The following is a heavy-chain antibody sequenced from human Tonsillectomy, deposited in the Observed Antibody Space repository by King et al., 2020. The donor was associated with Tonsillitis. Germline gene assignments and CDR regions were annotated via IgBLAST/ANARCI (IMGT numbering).Heavy chain of an antibody. J-gene: IGHJ4*02. CDR3: ARAHSSGSGSYN. CDR1: GFTFSSYA. Sequence: VQLVESGGGVVQPGRSLRLSCAASGFTFSSYAMHWVRQAPGKGLEWVAVISYDGSNKYYADSVKGRFTISRDNSKNTLYLQMNSLRAEDTAVYYCARAHSSGSGSYNWGQETLVIVSS. D-gene: IGHD3-10*01. CDR2: ISYDGSNK. V-gene: IGHV3-30-3*01.